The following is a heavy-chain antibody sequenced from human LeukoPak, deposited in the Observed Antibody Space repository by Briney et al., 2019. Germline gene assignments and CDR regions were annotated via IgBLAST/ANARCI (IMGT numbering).Heavy chain of an antibody. V-gene: IGHV6-1*01. Sequence: SQTLSLTCAISGDSVSSNSAAWNWIRQSPSRGLEWLGRTYYRSRWYTYYAVSVKSRISINRDTSKNQISLQLNSVTPEDTAVYYCARSTGPIDYWGQGTLVTVSS. J-gene: IGHJ4*02. D-gene: IGHD1-1*01. CDR3: ARSTGPIDY. CDR1: GDSVSSNSAA. CDR2: TYYRSRWYT.